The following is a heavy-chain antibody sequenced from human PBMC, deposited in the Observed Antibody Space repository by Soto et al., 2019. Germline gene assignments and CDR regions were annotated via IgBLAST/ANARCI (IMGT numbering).Heavy chain of an antibody. V-gene: IGHV3-23*03. D-gene: IGHD2-8*01. Sequence: GGSLRLSCSASGFIIIAYTMGWVRLAPGKGLEWVASLFSGGVSTRYADSVTGRFTISRDNSKNMLYLQMNSLGVDDTAVYYCARDRQPDAIWTFDYWGRGILVTVSS. CDR2: LFSGGVST. J-gene: IGHJ4*02. CDR3: ARDRQPDAIWTFDY. CDR1: GFIIIAYT.